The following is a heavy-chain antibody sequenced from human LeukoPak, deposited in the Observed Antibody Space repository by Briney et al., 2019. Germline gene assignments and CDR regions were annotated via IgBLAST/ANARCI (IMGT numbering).Heavy chain of an antibody. CDR1: GGSISSGDYY. Sequence: KPSETLSLTCTVSGGSISSGDYYWSWIRQPPGKGLEWIGYFYYSGSTYYNPSLKSRVTISVGTSKNQFSLKLSSVTAADTAVYYCARPYYYDSRIDPWGQGTLVTVSS. CDR2: FYYSGST. V-gene: IGHV4-30-4*01. CDR3: ARPYYYDSRIDP. D-gene: IGHD3-22*01. J-gene: IGHJ5*02.